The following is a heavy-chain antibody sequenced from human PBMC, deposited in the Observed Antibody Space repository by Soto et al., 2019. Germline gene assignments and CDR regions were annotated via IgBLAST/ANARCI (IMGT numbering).Heavy chain of an antibody. CDR2: IRSKANSYAT. CDR3: TRQFAVAGNLGD. Sequence: GGSLRLSCAASGFTFSGSAMHWVRQASGKGLEWVGRIRSKANSYATAYAASVKGRFTISRDDSKNTAYLQMNSLKTEDTAVYYCTRQFAVAGNLGDWGQGTLVTVSS. V-gene: IGHV3-73*01. J-gene: IGHJ4*02. D-gene: IGHD6-19*01. CDR1: GFTFSGSA.